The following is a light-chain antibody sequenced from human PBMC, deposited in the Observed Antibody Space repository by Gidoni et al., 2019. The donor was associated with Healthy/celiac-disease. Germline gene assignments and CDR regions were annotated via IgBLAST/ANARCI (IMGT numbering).Light chain of an antibody. J-gene: IGKJ4*01. CDR3: QQSYSTPTT. Sequence: DIQMTQSPSSLSASVGDRVTITCRASQSISSDLNWYQQKPGKAPKLLIYAASSLQSGVPSRLSGSGSGTDFTLTISSLQPEDFATYYCQQSYSTPTTFRGXTKVKIK. CDR2: AAS. V-gene: IGKV1-39*01. CDR1: QSISSD.